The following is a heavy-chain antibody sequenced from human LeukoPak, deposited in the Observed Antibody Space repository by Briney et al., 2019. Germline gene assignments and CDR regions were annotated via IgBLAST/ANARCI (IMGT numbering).Heavy chain of an antibody. D-gene: IGHD3-22*01. Sequence: SETLSLTCTVSSASITSSPYFWGWIRQTPGKGLEWIGSISYSGTTYYNPSLKSRVTISVDTSKNQFSLKLSSVTAADTAVYYCARSYSSGYYYVAAYWGQGTLVTVSS. CDR1: SASITSSPYF. J-gene: IGHJ4*02. CDR2: ISYSGTT. V-gene: IGHV4-39*01. CDR3: ARSYSSGYYYVAAY.